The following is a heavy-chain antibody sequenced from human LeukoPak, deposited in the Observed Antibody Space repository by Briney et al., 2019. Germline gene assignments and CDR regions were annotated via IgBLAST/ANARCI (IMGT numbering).Heavy chain of an antibody. V-gene: IGHV1-69*13. CDR2: IIPIFGTA. CDR3: ARCAGRFYYYYMDV. Sequence: ASVKVSCKASGGTFSSYAISWVRQAPGQGLEWMGGIIPIFGTANYAQKFQGRVTITADESTSTAYMELSSLRSEDTAVYYCARCAGRFYYYYMDVRGKGTTVTVSS. J-gene: IGHJ6*03. CDR1: GGTFSSYA. D-gene: IGHD2-15*01.